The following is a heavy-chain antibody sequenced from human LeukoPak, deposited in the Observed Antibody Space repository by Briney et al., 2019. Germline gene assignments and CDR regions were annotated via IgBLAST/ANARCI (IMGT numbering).Heavy chain of an antibody. V-gene: IGHV1-2*02. CDR2: INPNSGGT. Sequence: ASVKVSCKASGGTFSSYAISWVRQAPGQGLEWMGWINPNSGGTNYAQKFQGRVTMTRDTSISTAYMELSRLRSDDTAVYYCARHLPIVVVPAATDFDYWGQGTLVTVSS. D-gene: IGHD2-2*01. CDR1: GGTFSSYA. CDR3: ARHLPIVVVPAATDFDY. J-gene: IGHJ4*02.